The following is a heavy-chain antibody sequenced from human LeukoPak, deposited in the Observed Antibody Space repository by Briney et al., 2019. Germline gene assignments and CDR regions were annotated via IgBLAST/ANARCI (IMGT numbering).Heavy chain of an antibody. CDR2: INPSGGST. CDR3: AGGESSIAARLRSRDYYYYYMDV. V-gene: IGHV1-46*03. D-gene: IGHD6-6*01. CDR1: GYTFTSYY. J-gene: IGHJ6*03. Sequence: ASVKVSCKASGYTFTSYYMHWVRQAPGQGLEWMGIINPSGGSTSYAQKFQGRVTMTRDTSTSTVYMELSSLRSEDTAVYYCAGGESSIAARLRSRDYYYYYMDVWGKGTTVTVSS.